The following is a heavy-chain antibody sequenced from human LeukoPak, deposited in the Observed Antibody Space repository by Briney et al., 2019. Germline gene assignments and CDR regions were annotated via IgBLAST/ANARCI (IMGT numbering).Heavy chain of an antibody. D-gene: IGHD3/OR15-3a*01. CDR2: IYYSGST. Sequence: SETLSLTCTVSGGSISSGGYYWSWIRQHPGKGLEWIGYIYYSGSTYYNPSLKSRVTISVDTFKNQFSLKLSSVTAADTAVYYCARSQGLFDAFDIWGQGTMVTVSS. V-gene: IGHV4-31*03. J-gene: IGHJ3*02. CDR3: ARSQGLFDAFDI. CDR1: GGSISSGGYY.